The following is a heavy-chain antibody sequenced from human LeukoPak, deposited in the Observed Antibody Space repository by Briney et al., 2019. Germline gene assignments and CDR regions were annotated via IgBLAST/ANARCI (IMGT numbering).Heavy chain of an antibody. Sequence: ASVKVSCKASGYTFTSFGISWVRQAPGRGLEWMGWISAYRANTNYAQKPQGRVTMTTDTSTSTAYMELRSLRSDDTAVYYCARDRDAYNSNYYYGMDVWGQGTTVTVSS. CDR2: ISAYRANT. V-gene: IGHV1-18*01. CDR3: ARDRDAYNSNYYYGMDV. J-gene: IGHJ6*02. D-gene: IGHD5-24*01. CDR1: GYTFTSFG.